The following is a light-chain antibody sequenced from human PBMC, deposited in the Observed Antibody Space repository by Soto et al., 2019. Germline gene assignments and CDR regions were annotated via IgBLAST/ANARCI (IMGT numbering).Light chain of an antibody. CDR3: QQRSNWPPGIT. Sequence: EIVLTQSPGTLSLSRGERATLSCRASESVGSTYLAWYQQKPGQPPRLLIYGASTRATGIPARFSGSGSGTEFTLTISSLEPEDFAVYYCQQRSNWPPGITFGQGTRLEIK. V-gene: IGKV3D-20*02. CDR1: ESVGSTY. CDR2: GAS. J-gene: IGKJ5*01.